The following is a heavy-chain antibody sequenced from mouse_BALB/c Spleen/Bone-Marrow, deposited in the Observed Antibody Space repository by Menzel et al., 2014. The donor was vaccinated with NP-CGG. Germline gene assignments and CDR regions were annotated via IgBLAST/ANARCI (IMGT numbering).Heavy chain of an antibody. CDR3: ASGPWHFEV. V-gene: IGHV1S81*02. CDR2: INPTNGST. D-gene: IGHD3-1*01. Sequence: LQESGAELVRPGVSVKLSCKASGYTFTSYWMHWIKQRPEQGLERIGEINPTNGSTNYNEEFKTKATLTVDKSSSTAYMQLSSLTSEDSAVYYCASGPWHFEVWGAGTTVTVSS. CDR1: GYTFTSYW. J-gene: IGHJ1*01.